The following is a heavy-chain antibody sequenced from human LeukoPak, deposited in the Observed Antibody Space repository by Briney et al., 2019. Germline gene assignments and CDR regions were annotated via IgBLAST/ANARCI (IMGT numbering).Heavy chain of an antibody. D-gene: IGHD2-2*01. V-gene: IGHV3-7*01. CDR3: SGRDSSRNPWAY. CDR2: ITPDGSDT. Sequence: GGSLRLPCAASGLTFNTFWMKWVRLAPGRWRGLEATITPDGSDTYYVYCVEGPFTITRDKGKNLVYLEMNSLRGEGTAVYYCSGRDSSRNPWAYWGQGTLVSVSS. CDR1: GLTFNTFW. J-gene: IGHJ4*02.